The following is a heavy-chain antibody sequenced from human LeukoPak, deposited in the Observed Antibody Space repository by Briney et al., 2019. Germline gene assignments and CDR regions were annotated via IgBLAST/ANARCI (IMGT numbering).Heavy chain of an antibody. Sequence: PGGSLRLSCAASGFTSSSYSMNWVRQAAGKGLEWVSYISSSSSTIYYADSVKGRFTISRDNAKNSLYLQMTSLRAEDTAVYYCARGTVTTVSYYYYYMDVWGKGTTVTVSS. CDR2: ISSSSSTI. D-gene: IGHD4-17*01. CDR1: GFTSSSYS. CDR3: ARGTVTTVSYYYYYMDV. V-gene: IGHV3-48*01. J-gene: IGHJ6*03.